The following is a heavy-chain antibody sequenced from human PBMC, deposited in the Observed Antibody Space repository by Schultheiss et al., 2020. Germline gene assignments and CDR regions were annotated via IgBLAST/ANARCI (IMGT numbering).Heavy chain of an antibody. Sequence: GSLRLSCTVSGGSISSYYWSWIRQPPGKGLEWIGYIYYSGSTNYNPSLKSRVTISVDTSKNQFSLKLSSVTAADTAVYYCARVGVGATDYWGQGTLVTVSS. D-gene: IGHD1-26*01. CDR3: ARVGVGATDY. J-gene: IGHJ4*02. CDR1: GGSISSYY. CDR2: IYYSGST. V-gene: IGHV4-59*01.